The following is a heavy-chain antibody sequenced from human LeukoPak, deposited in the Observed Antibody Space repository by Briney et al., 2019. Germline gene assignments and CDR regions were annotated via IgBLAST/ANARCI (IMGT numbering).Heavy chain of an antibody. D-gene: IGHD1-26*01. CDR2: ISGDGGSI. CDR3: AKNRGRSLYYFDY. CDR1: GFSFDDYA. J-gene: IGHJ4*02. Sequence: PGGSLRLSCAASGFSFDDYAMHWVRQAPGKGLEWVSLISGDGGSIYHGDSVKGRFTISRDSSKNSLYLQMDSLRTEDTALYYCAKNRGRSLYYFDYWGQGTLVTVSS. V-gene: IGHV3-43*02.